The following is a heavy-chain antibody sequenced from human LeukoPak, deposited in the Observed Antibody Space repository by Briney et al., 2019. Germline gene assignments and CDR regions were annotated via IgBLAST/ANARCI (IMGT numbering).Heavy chain of an antibody. J-gene: IGHJ5*02. CDR3: ARGSNWFDP. CDR1: GGSTYSHH. Sequence: SETLSLTCTVSGGSTYSHHWIWIRQPPGKGQEWIGYTFYTGSTNYNPSLNSRVTISVDTLKNQFSLKLNSVTAADTAVYYCARGSNWFDPWGQGTLVTVSS. CDR2: TFYTGST. V-gene: IGHV4-59*11.